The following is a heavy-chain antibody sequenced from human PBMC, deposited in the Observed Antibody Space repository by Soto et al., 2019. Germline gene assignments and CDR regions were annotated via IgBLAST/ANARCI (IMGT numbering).Heavy chain of an antibody. CDR3: ARAGRGYCSGGSCYSGLHGMDV. D-gene: IGHD2-15*01. CDR1: GDSISSYY. CDR2: IYYSGST. Sequence: SETLSLTCTVSGDSISSYYWSWIRQPPGKGLEWIGYIYYSGSTNYNPSLKSRVTISVDTSKNQFSLKLSSVTAADTAVYYCARAGRGYCSGGSCYSGLHGMDVWGQGTTVTVSS. J-gene: IGHJ6*02. V-gene: IGHV4-59*12.